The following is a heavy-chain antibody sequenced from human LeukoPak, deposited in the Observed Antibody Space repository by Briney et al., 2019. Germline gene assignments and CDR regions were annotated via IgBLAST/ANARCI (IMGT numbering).Heavy chain of an antibody. D-gene: IGHD2-15*01. CDR2: IYYSGST. CDR1: GGSISSYY. Sequence: SGTLSLTCTVSGGSISSYYWSWIRQPPGKGLEWIGYIYYSGSTNYNPSLKSRVTISVDTSKNQFSLKLSSVTAADTAVYYCASYYCSGGSCYLDYWGQGTLVTVSS. CDR3: ASYYCSGGSCYLDY. V-gene: IGHV4-59*08. J-gene: IGHJ4*02.